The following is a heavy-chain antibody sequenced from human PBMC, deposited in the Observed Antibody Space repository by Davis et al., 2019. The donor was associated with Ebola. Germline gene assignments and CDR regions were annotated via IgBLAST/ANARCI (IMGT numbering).Heavy chain of an antibody. D-gene: IGHD1-1*01. J-gene: IGHJ4*02. CDR2: ISGSNTYI. V-gene: IGHV3-21*01. CDR3: VTREGTWNAFDY. Sequence: PGGSLRLSCSASGFTFSSYGMHWVRQAPGKGLEWVSSISGSNTYIYYADSVKGRFTISRDNTVHSLYLQMSSLRADDTAVYYCVTREGTWNAFDYWGQGTLVTVSS. CDR1: GFTFSSYG.